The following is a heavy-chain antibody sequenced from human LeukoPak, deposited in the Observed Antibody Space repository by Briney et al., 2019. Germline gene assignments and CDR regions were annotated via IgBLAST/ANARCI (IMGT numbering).Heavy chain of an antibody. J-gene: IGHJ5*02. CDR3: AXERXTAGCCWFDP. Sequence: ASVKVSCKASGFTFSTSTVQWVRQARGQRLEGVGWIILGSGNTRYAQNYQERVTISRDMVKSTVYMELKSLRCEDTAGYYCAXERXTAGCCWFDPWGQGTLVTVSS. CDR2: IILGSGNT. CDR1: GFTFSTST. D-gene: IGHD6-19*01. V-gene: IGHV1-58*01.